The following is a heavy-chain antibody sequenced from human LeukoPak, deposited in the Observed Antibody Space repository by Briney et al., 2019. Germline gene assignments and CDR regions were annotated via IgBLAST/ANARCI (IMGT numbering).Heavy chain of an antibody. J-gene: IGHJ4*02. CDR2: ISSSSSYI. Sequence: GGSLRLSCAASGFTLSSYSMNWVRHAPGKGLEWVSSISSSSSYIYYADSVKGRFTISKDNAKNSLYLQMNSLRAEDTAVFYCARGTLAYFDYWGQGTLVTVSS. CDR3: ARGTLAYFDY. V-gene: IGHV3-21*01. CDR1: GFTLSSYS. D-gene: IGHD3-3*02.